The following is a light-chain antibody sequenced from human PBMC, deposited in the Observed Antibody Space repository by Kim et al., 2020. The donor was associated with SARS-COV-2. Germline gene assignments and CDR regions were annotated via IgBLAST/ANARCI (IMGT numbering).Light chain of an antibody. CDR1: SSDVGAYNY. V-gene: IGLV2-8*01. J-gene: IGLJ1*01. CDR2: QVS. Sequence: QSALTQPPSASGSPGQSVTISCIGTSSDVGAYNYVSWYQQQPGKAPKLLIYQVSRRASGVPDRFSGSKYGNTASLTVSWLQAEDEADYFCSSYGGTHYVFGTGTKVTVL. CDR3: SSYGGTHYV.